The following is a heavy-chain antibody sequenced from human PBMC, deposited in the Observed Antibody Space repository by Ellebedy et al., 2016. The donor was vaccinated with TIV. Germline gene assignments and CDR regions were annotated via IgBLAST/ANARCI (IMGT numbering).Heavy chain of an antibody. CDR2: IYYTGSG. J-gene: IGHJ4*02. CDR3: ARLEYQLPNPFEY. V-gene: IGHV4-39*01. D-gene: IGHD2-2*01. CDR1: GGSITSSRHY. Sequence: MPGGSLRLSCTVSGGSITSSRHYWGWIRQPPGKGLEWIGTIYYTGSGYYNPSLKSRVTIFIGTSKNQFSLKLTSVTAADTAVYYCARLEYQLPNPFEYWGRGTLVSVSS.